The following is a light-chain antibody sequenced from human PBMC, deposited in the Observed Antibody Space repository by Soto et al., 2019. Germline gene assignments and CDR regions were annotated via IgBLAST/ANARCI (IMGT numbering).Light chain of an antibody. J-gene: IGKJ1*01. V-gene: IGKV3-20*01. CDR1: QSVNSNS. CDR2: GAS. Sequence: ESVLPPSPGTLSLSPREIAILCCRARQSVNSNSLAWYQQRPGLAPRLLIHGASSRATGIPDRFSGSGSGTDFTLTISRLEPEHFAVYYCQQYATSSWTFGQGTRVEIK. CDR3: QQYATSSWT.